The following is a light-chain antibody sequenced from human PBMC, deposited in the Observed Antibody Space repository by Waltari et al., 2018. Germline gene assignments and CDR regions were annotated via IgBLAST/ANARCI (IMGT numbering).Light chain of an antibody. V-gene: IGKV2-28*01. J-gene: IGKJ1*01. CDR3: MQILQTPRT. Sequence: EIVLTQSPLSLSVSPGETATISCRSAQSLLHRNGYNYFNWYFQRPGQSPQLLIWLASNRASGVPDRFRATGSGTEFTLSISRVEAEDVGVYFCMQILQTPRTFGQGT. CDR1: QSLLHRNGYNY. CDR2: LAS.